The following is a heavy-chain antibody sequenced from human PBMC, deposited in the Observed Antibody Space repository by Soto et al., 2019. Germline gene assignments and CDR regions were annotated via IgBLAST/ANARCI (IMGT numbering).Heavy chain of an antibody. J-gene: IGHJ4*02. CDR1: GYTFADYG. D-gene: IGHD3-10*01. CDR2: IISYNGNT. CDR3: AREGEGYYGSGSYYVTEY. Sequence: QVQLVQSGAEVKKPGASVKVSCKASGYTFADYGISWVRQAPGQGLEWMGWIISYNGNTNYAQKMQGRVTMTPDTSTSTAYMELQNLRSDDTAVYYCAREGEGYYGSGSYYVTEYWGQGTLVTVSS. V-gene: IGHV1-18*01.